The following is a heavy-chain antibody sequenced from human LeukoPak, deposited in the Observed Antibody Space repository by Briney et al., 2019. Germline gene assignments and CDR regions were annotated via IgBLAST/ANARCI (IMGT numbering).Heavy chain of an antibody. CDR2: ISGRGDSI. CDR3: ASGSVPDY. V-gene: IGHV3-11*04. D-gene: IGHD3-10*01. J-gene: IGHJ4*02. CDR1: GFMFSDHY. Sequence: PGGSLRLSCAASGFMFSDHYINWMRQAPGKGLEWISYISGRGDSIYYADSVKGRFIISRGNAKKSLYLQMNSLRVEDTALYYCASGSVPDYWGQGTLVTVSS.